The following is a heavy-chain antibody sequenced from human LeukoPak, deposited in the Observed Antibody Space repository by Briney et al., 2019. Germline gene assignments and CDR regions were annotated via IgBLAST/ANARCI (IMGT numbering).Heavy chain of an antibody. CDR2: ISGSGEII. V-gene: IGHV3-23*01. J-gene: IGHJ6*02. Sequence: GGSLRLSCAASGFTFSSYVMTWVRQAPGKGLEWVSVISGSGEIIWYADSVRGRFTISRDNSKNTLYLHMNSLRAEDTAVYYCVRAMDVWGRGTTVTVSS. CDR1: GFTFSSYV. CDR3: VRAMDV.